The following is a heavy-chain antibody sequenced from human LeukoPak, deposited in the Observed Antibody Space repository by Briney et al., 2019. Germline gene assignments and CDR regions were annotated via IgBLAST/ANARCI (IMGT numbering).Heavy chain of an antibody. D-gene: IGHD6-13*01. Sequence: ASVKVSCKASGYTFTGYYMHWVRQAPGQGLEWMGWINPNSGGTNYAQKFQGRVTMTRDTSISTAYMELSRLRSDDTAVYYCATVERPAYSEYSSSWYLFDYWGQGTLVTVSS. CDR2: INPNSGGT. V-gene: IGHV1-2*02. CDR3: ATVERPAYSEYSSSWYLFDY. J-gene: IGHJ4*02. CDR1: GYTFTGYY.